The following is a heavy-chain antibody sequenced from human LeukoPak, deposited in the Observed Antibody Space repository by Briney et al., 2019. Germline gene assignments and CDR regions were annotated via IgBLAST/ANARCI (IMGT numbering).Heavy chain of an antibody. CDR1: GFTVRSNY. Sequence: PGGSLRLSCAASGFTVRSNYMNWVRQAPGKGLEWVSVIYSGGSTYYADSVKGRFTISRDNSKNTLYLQMNSLRAEDTAVYYCARRSGIAVAGAFDYWGQGTLVTVSS. D-gene: IGHD6-19*01. CDR3: ARRSGIAVAGAFDY. CDR2: IYSGGST. J-gene: IGHJ4*02. V-gene: IGHV3-66*04.